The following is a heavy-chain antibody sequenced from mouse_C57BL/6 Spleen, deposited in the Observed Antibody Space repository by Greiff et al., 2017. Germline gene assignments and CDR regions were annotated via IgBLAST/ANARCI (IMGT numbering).Heavy chain of an antibody. CDR2: ISYSGST. V-gene: IGHV3-8*01. CDR1: GYSITSDY. CDR3: ARGDYGSSYYWYFDV. J-gene: IGHJ1*03. D-gene: IGHD1-1*01. Sequence: EVKLQESGPGLAKPSQTLSLTCSVTGYSITSDYWNWIRKFPGNKLEYMGYISYSGSTYYNPSLKSRISITRDTSKNQYYLQLNSVTTEDTATYYCARGDYGSSYYWYFDVWGTGTTVTVSS.